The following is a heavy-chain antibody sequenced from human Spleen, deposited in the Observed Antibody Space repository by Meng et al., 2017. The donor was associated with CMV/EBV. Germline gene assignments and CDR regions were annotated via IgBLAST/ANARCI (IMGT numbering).Heavy chain of an antibody. CDR2: ISWNGGNM. CDR3: ARTSYCSSTSCSRVYYYGMDV. V-gene: IGHV3-9*01. D-gene: IGHD2-2*01. J-gene: IGHJ6*02. CDR1: GFTFADYA. Sequence: SLKISCAASGFTFADYAMNWVRQAPGKGLEWVSGISWNGGNMAYADSVKGRFTISRDNAKNSLYLQMNSLRAEDTAVYYCARTSYCSSTSCSRVYYYGMDVWGQGTTVTVSS.